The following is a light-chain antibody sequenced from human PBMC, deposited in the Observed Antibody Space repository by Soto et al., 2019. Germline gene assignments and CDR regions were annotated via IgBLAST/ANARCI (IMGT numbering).Light chain of an antibody. CDR1: QIVNSN. J-gene: IGKJ5*01. CDR2: RAS. Sequence: EVVVTQSPATLSVSPGERGTLSCRASQIVNSNLAWYQQKAGQAPRLLTHRASTRATDIPVRFSGSGSGTDSTLTISRLEPEDFEVFYCQHYDSLPITFGQGTRLEIK. V-gene: IGKV3-15*01. CDR3: QHYDSLPIT.